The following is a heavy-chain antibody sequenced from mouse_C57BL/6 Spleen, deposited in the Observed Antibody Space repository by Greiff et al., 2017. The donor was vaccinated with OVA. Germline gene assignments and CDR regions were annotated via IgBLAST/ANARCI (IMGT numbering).Heavy chain of an antibody. CDR2: INPSNGGT. CDR3: ARRTTVVVYCFGY. Sequence: QVQLQHPGTELVKPGASVKLSCKASGYTFTSYWMHWVKQRPGQGLEWIGNINPSNGGTNSNAKFKSKATLTVDQSSSTAYMQLSSLTSEDSAVYYCARRTTVVVYCFGYWGQGTTLTVAS. CDR1: GYTFTSYW. D-gene: IGHD1-1*01. V-gene: IGHV1-53*01. J-gene: IGHJ2*01.